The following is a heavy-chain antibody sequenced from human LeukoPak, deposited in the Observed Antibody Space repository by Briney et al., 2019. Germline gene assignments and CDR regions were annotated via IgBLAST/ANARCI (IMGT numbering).Heavy chain of an antibody. CDR1: ADSLSSGGHY. CDR2: IHHSGRS. Sequence: SQTLSLTCTVSADSLSSGGHYWAWIRQVPGKVLEAIGFIHHSGRSRHNPSLKDRVAISVDTSRKQFALKLSSVTAADTAMYYCARGGNRFGGFYFDYWGQGIQVIVSS. CDR3: ARGGNRFGGFYFDY. J-gene: IGHJ4*02. V-gene: IGHV4-31*03. D-gene: IGHD1-14*01.